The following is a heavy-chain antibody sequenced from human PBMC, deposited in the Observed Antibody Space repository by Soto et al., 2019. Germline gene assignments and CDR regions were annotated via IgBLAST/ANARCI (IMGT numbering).Heavy chain of an antibody. V-gene: IGHV1-69*01. CDR1: GGTFSSYA. CDR3: ARANYYGSGSYYNVYWFDP. J-gene: IGHJ5*02. CDR2: IIPIFGTA. Sequence: QVQLVQSGAEVKKPGSSVKVSCKASGGTFSSYAISWVRQAPGQGLEWMGGIIPIFGTANYAQKFQGRVTITADESTSTAYMELGSLRSEDTAVYYCARANYYGSGSYYNVYWFDPWGQGSLVTVSS. D-gene: IGHD3-10*01.